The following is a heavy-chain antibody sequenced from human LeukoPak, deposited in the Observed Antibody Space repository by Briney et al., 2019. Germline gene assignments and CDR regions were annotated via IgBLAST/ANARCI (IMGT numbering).Heavy chain of an antibody. J-gene: IGHJ5*02. CDR1: GITFGNSW. CDR2: INSDGGGA. Sequence: HPGGSLRLSCAASGITFGNSWMHWVRQGPGKGLVWISRINSDGGGAIYADSVKGRFTVSRDNAKNTLYLQMNSLRAEDTAVYYCARDVPHNWFDTWGQGTLVTVSS. V-gene: IGHV3-74*01. CDR3: ARDVPHNWFDT.